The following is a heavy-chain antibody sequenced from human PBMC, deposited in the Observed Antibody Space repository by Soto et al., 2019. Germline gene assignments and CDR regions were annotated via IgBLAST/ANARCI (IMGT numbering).Heavy chain of an antibody. V-gene: IGHV1-18*01. J-gene: IGHJ4*02. D-gene: IGHD2-2*01. CDR3: ARTPPIFGRTSCHFDY. CDR1: GYTLTNYG. Sequence: ASVKVSCKASGYTLTNYGISWVRQAPGQGLEWMGWISAYNGNTNYAQKVQGRVTMTTDTSTTTAYMELRSLRSDDTAVYYCARTPPIFGRTSCHFDYWGQGTLVTVSS. CDR2: ISAYNGNT.